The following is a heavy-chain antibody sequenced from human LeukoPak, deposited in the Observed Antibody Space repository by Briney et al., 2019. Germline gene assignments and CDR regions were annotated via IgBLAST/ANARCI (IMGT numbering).Heavy chain of an antibody. J-gene: IGHJ4*02. V-gene: IGHV1-2*02. CDR3: ARLTSDTYGGYPLYFDY. CDR1: GYTFTGYY. CDR2: INPNSGGT. Sequence: ASVKVSCKASGYTFTGYYMHWVRQAPGQGLEWMGWINPNSGGTNYAQKFQGRVTMTRDTSISTAYMELSRLRSDDTAVYYCARLTSDTYGGYPLYFDYWGQGTLVTVSS. D-gene: IGHD4-17*01.